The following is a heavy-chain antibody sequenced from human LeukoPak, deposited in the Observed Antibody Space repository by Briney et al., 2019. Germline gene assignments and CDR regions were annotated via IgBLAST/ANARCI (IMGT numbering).Heavy chain of an antibody. CDR2: VNRDGSET. Sequence: GGSLRPSCAVSGFNFRDHWMDWVRQAPGKGLEWVANVNRDGSETYYLDSVKGRFTISKDNAKNSLYLQMNSLRAEDTALYHCARNNGMDVWGQGTTVIVSS. CDR1: GFNFRDHW. V-gene: IGHV3-7*03. CDR3: ARNNGMDV. J-gene: IGHJ6*02.